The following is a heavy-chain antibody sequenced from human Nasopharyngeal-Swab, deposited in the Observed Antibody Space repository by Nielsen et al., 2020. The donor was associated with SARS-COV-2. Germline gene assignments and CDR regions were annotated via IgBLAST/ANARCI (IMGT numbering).Heavy chain of an antibody. V-gene: IGHV3-11*04. CDR1: GFRLSQYY. CDR3: ARFRYCRTDDNCRSVDV. D-gene: IGHD2-15*01. CDR2: ISGVGGDT. J-gene: IGHJ6*02. Sequence: GGSLRLSCAVSGFRLSQYYMSWIRQAPGKGLEWLSSISGVGGDTYYPDSVRGRSTISRDDAENTLYLQMNSLRAEDTAVYYCARFRYCRTDDNCRSVDVWGQGTTVTVSS.